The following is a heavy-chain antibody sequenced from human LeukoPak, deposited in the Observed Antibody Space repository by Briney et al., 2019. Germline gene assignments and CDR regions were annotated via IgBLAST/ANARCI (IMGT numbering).Heavy chain of an antibody. CDR2: INPSGGST. V-gene: IGHV1-46*01. Sequence: GASVKVSCKASGYTFTSYNMHWVRQAPGQGLEWMGIINPSGGSTSYAQRFQGRVTMTRDKPTSTVYMELSSLRSEDTAVYYCARGDGGNGGGVGYWGQGTLVTVSS. CDR3: ARGDGGNGGGVGY. CDR1: GYTFTSYN. D-gene: IGHD4-23*01. J-gene: IGHJ4*02.